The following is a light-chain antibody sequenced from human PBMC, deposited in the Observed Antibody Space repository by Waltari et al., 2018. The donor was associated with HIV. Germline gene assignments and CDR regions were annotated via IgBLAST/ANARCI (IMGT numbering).Light chain of an antibody. CDR3: QQYGSSVT. Sequence: EILLTQSPGTLSLSPGERVTLSCRASQSVSSSSLGWYQQKPGQAPRLLIYGASSRATGIPDRFSGSGSETDFTLTISRLDPEDFAVYYCQQYGSSVTFGQGTRLEIK. CDR1: QSVSSSS. J-gene: IGKJ5*01. CDR2: GAS. V-gene: IGKV3-20*01.